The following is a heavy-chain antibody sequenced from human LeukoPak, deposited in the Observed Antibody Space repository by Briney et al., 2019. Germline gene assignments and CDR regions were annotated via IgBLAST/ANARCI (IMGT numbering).Heavy chain of an antibody. Sequence: GASVKVSCKASGYTFTSYYMHWVRQAPGQGLEWMGIINPSGGSTSYAQKFQGRVTMTRDMSTSTVYMELSSLRSEDTAVYYCARSIPDYYGSGSHHYMDVWGKGTTVTVSS. D-gene: IGHD3-10*01. CDR2: INPSGGST. J-gene: IGHJ6*03. CDR3: ARSIPDYYGSGSHHYMDV. CDR1: GYTFTSYY. V-gene: IGHV1-46*01.